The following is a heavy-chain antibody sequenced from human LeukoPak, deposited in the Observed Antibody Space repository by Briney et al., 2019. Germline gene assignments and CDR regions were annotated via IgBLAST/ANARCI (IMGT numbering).Heavy chain of an antibody. J-gene: IGHJ6*03. V-gene: IGHV1-2*02. CDR1: GYTFPDYY. CDR3: AREVVVVVPAAMGGYYYMDV. D-gene: IGHD2-2*01. CDR2: INPNSGGP. Sequence: ASVTVSYKASGYTFPDYYMHWVRQAPGQGLAWMGWINPNSGGPNYAQKFQGRVTMTRDTSISTAYMELSRLRSDDTAVYYCAREVVVVVPAAMGGYYYMDVWGKGTTVTVSS.